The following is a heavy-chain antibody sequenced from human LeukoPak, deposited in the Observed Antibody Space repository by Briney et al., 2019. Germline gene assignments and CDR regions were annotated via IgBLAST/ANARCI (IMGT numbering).Heavy chain of an antibody. D-gene: IGHD1-7*01. J-gene: IGHJ6*03. V-gene: IGHV3-7*01. CDR2: IKQDGSEK. CDR3: ARAQVGNYVFYYYYMDV. Sequence: PGGSLRLSCAASGFTFSSYWMSWVRQAPGKGLDWVANIKQDGSEKYYVDSVKGRFTISRDNAKNSLYLQMNSLRAEDTAVYYCARAQVGNYVFYYYYMDVWGKGTTVTVSS. CDR1: GFTFSSYW.